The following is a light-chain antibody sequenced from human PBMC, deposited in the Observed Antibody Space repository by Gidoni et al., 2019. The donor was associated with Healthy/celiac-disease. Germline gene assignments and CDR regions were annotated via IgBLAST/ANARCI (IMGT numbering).Light chain of an antibody. CDR2: DAS. V-gene: IGKV1-33*01. CDR1: QDIRNY. J-gene: IGKJ4*01. Sequence: DSQITQSPSTLSASVRDRVTITCQASQDIRNYLNWYQQKPGKAPKLLIYDASNLESGVPSRFSGSGSGTDFTFTISRLEPEDIATYYCQQYDNLPLTFGGGTKVEIK. CDR3: QQYDNLPLT.